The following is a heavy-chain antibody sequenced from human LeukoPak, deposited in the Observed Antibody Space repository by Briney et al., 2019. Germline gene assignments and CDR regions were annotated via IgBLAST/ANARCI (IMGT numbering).Heavy chain of an antibody. Sequence: PGGSPRLSCAASGFTFSSYAMSWVRQAPGKGLEWVSAISGSGGSTYYADSVKGRFTISRDNSKNTLYLQMNSLRAEDTAVYYCAKDAYYYGSGLNWFDPWGQGTLVTVSS. D-gene: IGHD3-10*01. V-gene: IGHV3-23*01. J-gene: IGHJ5*02. CDR2: ISGSGGST. CDR1: GFTFSSYA. CDR3: AKDAYYYGSGLNWFDP.